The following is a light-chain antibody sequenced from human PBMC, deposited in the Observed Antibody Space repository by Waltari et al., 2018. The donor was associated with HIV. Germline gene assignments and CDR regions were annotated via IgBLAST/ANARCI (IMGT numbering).Light chain of an antibody. CDR2: EVS. V-gene: IGLV2-8*01. CDR1: SSDVGGYNY. CDR3: SSYAGSNILVV. Sequence: QSALTQPPSASGSPGQSVTISCTGTSSDVGGYNYVPWYQQHPGKSPKLMIYEVSKRPAGVPGLFAGSNAGNTASLTVAGLQAEDEADYDCSSYAGSNILVVFGGGTKRTVL. J-gene: IGLJ2*01.